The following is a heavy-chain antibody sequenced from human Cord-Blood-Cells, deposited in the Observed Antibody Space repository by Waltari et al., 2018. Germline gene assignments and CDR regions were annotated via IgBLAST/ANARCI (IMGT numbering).Heavy chain of an antibody. CDR3: ARARGAARDAFDI. V-gene: IGHV1-46*01. CDR2: INPSGGST. Sequence: QVQLVQSGAEVKKPGASVKVSCKASGYTFTSYYMHLVRQAPGQGLEWMGIINPSGGSTSYAQKFQGRVTMTRDTSTSTVYMELSSLRSEDTAVYYCARARGAARDAFDIWGQGTMVTVSS. J-gene: IGHJ3*02. D-gene: IGHD6-6*01. CDR1: GYTFTSYY.